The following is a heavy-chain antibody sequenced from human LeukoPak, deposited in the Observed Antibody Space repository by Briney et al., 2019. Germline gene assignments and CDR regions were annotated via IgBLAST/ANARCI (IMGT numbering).Heavy chain of an antibody. J-gene: IGHJ6*04. V-gene: IGHV4-34*01. CDR1: GGSFSGYY. Sequence: SETLSLTCAVNGGSFSGYYWSWIRQPPGKGLEWIGEINHSGSTNYNPSLKSRVTISVDTSKNQFSLKLSSVTAADTAVYYCAHTYYDFWSGYLSVDVWGKGTTVTVSS. D-gene: IGHD3-3*01. CDR2: INHSGST. CDR3: AHTYYDFWSGYLSVDV.